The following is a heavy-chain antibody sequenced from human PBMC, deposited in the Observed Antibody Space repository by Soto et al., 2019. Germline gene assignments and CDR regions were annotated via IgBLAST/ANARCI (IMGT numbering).Heavy chain of an antibody. J-gene: IGHJ4*02. CDR1: GFTFSNYA. CDR2: ISGSGGST. V-gene: IGHV3-23*01. CDR3: AKDQGSSWYEIDY. D-gene: IGHD6-13*01. Sequence: EVQLLESGGGLVQPGGSLRLSCAASGFTFSNYALTWVRQAPGKGLEWVSTISGSGGSTYYADSVKGRFTISRDNSKTTLYLQMNSLRAEDTAVYYCAKDQGSSWYEIDYWGQGTLVTVSS.